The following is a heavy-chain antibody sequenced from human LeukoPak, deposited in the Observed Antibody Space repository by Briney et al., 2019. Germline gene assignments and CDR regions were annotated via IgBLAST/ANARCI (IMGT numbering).Heavy chain of an antibody. CDR2: IYYSGST. D-gene: IGHD2-2*01. J-gene: IGHJ6*03. Sequence: SETLSLTCTVSGGSISSSSYYWGWIRQPPGKGLEWIGSIYYSGSTYYNPSLKSRVTISVDTSKNQFSLKLRSVTAADTAVYYCARSSTTDANHYYYYYMDVWGRGTTVTVSS. CDR3: ARSSTTDANHYYYYYMDV. V-gene: IGHV4-39*07. CDR1: GGSISSSSYY.